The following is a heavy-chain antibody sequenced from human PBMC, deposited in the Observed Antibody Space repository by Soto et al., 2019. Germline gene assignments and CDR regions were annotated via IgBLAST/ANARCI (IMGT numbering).Heavy chain of an antibody. CDR2: IYHSGST. CDR3: ARESSSSFPGDY. D-gene: IGHD6-6*01. Sequence: QVQLQESAPGLVKPSGPLSLTCAVSGGSISSSNWWSWVRQPPGKGLEWIEEIYHSGSTNYNPSLKSRVTISVDKSKNQFSLKLSSVPAADTAVYYCARESSSSFPGDYWGQGTLVTVSS. V-gene: IGHV4-4*02. J-gene: IGHJ4*02. CDR1: GGSISSSNW.